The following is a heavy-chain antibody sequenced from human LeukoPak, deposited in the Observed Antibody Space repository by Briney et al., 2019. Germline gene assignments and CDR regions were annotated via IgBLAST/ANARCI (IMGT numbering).Heavy chain of an antibody. V-gene: IGHV4-34*01. CDR3: ARRHERPDIVVVQGAFDI. J-gene: IGHJ3*02. Sequence: SETLSLTCAVYGGSFSGYYWSWIRQPPGKGLEWIGSIYHSGSTYYNPSLKSRVTISVDTSKNQFSLKLSSVTAADTAVYYCARRHERPDIVVVQGAFDIWGQGTMVTVSS. CDR1: GGSFSGYY. D-gene: IGHD2-2*01. CDR2: IYHSGST.